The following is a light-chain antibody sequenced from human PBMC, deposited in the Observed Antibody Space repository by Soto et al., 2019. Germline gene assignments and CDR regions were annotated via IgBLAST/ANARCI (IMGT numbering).Light chain of an antibody. V-gene: IGKV3-15*01. Sequence: IVMPQSPATLSVSPGERSSLACMASQRVSSNLAWYQQKPGQTPRLLIYDTSTRATGVPTRFSGSRSGAEFTLTINSLQSEDFAVYYCQPYNNWPLTFGGGTKVDIK. J-gene: IGKJ4*01. CDR2: DTS. CDR3: QPYNNWPLT. CDR1: QRVSSN.